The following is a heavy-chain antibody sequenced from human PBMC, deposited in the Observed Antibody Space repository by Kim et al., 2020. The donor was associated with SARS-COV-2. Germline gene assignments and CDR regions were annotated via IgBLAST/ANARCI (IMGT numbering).Heavy chain of an antibody. J-gene: IGHJ4*02. D-gene: IGHD3-10*01. Sequence: GGSLRLSCAAAGFTFSSFAMHWVRQTPGKGLEWVAGMWSDGSEKFYADSVKGRFTISRDNPKNTLYLQMNSLRAEDTAFYYCATLPASSWSYWGQGTLVT. CDR1: GFTFSSFA. CDR2: MWSDGSEK. V-gene: IGHV3-33*01. CDR3: ATLPASSWSY.